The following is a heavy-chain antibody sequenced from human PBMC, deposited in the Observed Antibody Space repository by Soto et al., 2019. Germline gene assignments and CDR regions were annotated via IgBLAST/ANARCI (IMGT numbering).Heavy chain of an antibody. J-gene: IGHJ4*02. V-gene: IGHV4-59*01. D-gene: IGHD6-13*01. Sequence: SETLSLTCTVSGGSMRNYFWTWIRQPPGKGLEWIGYIHYSGTTSFFPSYNPSLRSRVTISEDMSKNQFSLKLLSVTTADTAVYFCAAGEASSRNLAPYYLDFWGQGTMVTVSS. CDR2: IHYSGTT. CDR3: AAGEASSRNLAPYYLDF. CDR1: GGSMRNYF.